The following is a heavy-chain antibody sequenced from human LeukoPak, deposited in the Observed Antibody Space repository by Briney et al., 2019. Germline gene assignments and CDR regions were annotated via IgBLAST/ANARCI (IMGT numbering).Heavy chain of an antibody. D-gene: IGHD3-10*01. CDR1: GGSFSGYY. Sequence: PSETLSLTCAVYGGSFSGYYWSWIRQPPGKGLEWIGEINHSGSTNYNPSLKSRVTISVDTSKNQFSLKLSSVTAADTAVYYCARDRGGDGSGTYYYYGMDVWGQGTTVTVSS. CDR3: ARDRGGDGSGTYYYYGMDV. CDR2: INHSGST. V-gene: IGHV4-34*01. J-gene: IGHJ6*02.